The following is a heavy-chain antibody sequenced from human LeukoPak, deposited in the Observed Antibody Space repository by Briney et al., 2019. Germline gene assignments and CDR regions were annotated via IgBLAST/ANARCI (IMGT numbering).Heavy chain of an antibody. CDR1: GFTFSSYS. CDR3: ARGGGVGYSYGFDY. J-gene: IGHJ4*02. V-gene: IGHV3-21*01. CDR2: ISSSSSYI. D-gene: IGHD5-18*01. Sequence: GGSLRLSCAASGFTFSSYSMNWVRQAPGKGLEWVSSISSSSSYIYYADSVKGRFTISRDNAKNSLYLQMNSLRAEDTAVYYCARGGGVGYSYGFDYWGQGTLVTVSS.